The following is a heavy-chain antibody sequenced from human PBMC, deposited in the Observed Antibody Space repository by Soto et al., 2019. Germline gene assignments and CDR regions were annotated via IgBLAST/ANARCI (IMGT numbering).Heavy chain of an antibody. D-gene: IGHD6-13*01. Sequence: QVQRVESGGGVVQPGRSLRLSCAASGFTFSSYGMHWVRQAPGKGLEWVAVISYDGSNKYYADSVKGRFTISRDNFKNTLYLQVNIRRAEVTALYYSAKERAPDVELATIFSDYWGQGTLVTVSS. J-gene: IGHJ4*02. CDR2: ISYDGSNK. CDR3: AKERAPDVELATIFSDY. V-gene: IGHV3-30*18. CDR1: GFTFSSYG.